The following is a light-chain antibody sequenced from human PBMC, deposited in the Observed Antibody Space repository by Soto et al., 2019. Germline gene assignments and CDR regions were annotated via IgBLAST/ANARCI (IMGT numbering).Light chain of an antibody. CDR3: QQSNIFPIT. J-gene: IGKJ5*01. CDR2: AVS. Sequence: DIQMTQSPSSVSASVGDRVTITCRASQGLNSRLAWFQQTPGKAPKLLIYAVSSLESGVPSRFSGSASGTDYTLTINSLQPEDLATYYCQQSNIFPITFGQGTRLEIK. V-gene: IGKV1-12*01. CDR1: QGLNSR.